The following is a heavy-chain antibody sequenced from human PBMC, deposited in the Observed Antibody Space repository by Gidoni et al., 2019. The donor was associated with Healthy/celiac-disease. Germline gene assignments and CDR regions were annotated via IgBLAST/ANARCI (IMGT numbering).Heavy chain of an antibody. D-gene: IGHD1-26*01. Sequence: QVQLQESGPGLVKPSQTLSLTCTVSGGSISSGSYYWSWIRQPAGKGLEWIGRIYTSGSTNYNPSLKSRVTISVDTSKNQFSLKLSSVTAADTAVYYCARLAEWELPRRGFVAFDIWGQGTMVTVSS. V-gene: IGHV4-61*02. CDR2: IYTSGST. CDR3: ARLAEWELPRRGFVAFDI. CDR1: GGSISSGSYY. J-gene: IGHJ3*02.